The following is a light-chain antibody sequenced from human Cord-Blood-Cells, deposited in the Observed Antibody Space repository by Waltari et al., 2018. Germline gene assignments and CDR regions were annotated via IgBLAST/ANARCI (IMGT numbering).Light chain of an antibody. CDR2: EVS. J-gene: IGLJ2*01. CDR3: CSYAGSSTLV. CDR1: GSDAGSYNL. Sequence: QSALTQPASVSGSPGQSLTISCTGTGSDAGSYNLVSWYQQHPGKAPKLMIYEVSKRPSGVSNRFSGSKSGNTASLTISGLQAEDEADYYCCSYAGSSTLVFGGGTKLTVL. V-gene: IGLV2-23*02.